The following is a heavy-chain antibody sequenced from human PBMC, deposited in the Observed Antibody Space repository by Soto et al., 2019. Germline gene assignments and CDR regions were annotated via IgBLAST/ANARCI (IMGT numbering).Heavy chain of an antibody. D-gene: IGHD3-3*01. Sequence: QVQLVQSGAEVKKPGASVKVSCKASGYTFTGYYMHWVRQAPGQGLEWMGWINPNSGGTNYAQKFQGWVTMTRDPSISTAYMELSRLRSDDTAVYYCARSFYDFWSGYSYYYGMDVWGQGTTVTVSS. CDR3: ARSFYDFWSGYSYYYGMDV. CDR1: GYTFTGYY. J-gene: IGHJ6*02. CDR2: INPNSGGT. V-gene: IGHV1-2*04.